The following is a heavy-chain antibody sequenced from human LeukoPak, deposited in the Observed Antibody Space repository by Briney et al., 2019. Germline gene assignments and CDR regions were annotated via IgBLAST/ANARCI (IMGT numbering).Heavy chain of an antibody. CDR2: ISSSSSYI. CDR1: GFTFSSYS. Sequence: GGSLRLSCAASGFTFSSYSMNWVLQAPGKGLEWVFSISSSSSYIYYADSVKGRFTISRDNAKNSLYLQMNSLRAADTAVYYCLRDNRRSRYYLDCWGQGNLVPVSS. D-gene: IGHD1-14*01. V-gene: IGHV3-21*01. CDR3: LRDNRRSRYYLDC. J-gene: IGHJ4*01.